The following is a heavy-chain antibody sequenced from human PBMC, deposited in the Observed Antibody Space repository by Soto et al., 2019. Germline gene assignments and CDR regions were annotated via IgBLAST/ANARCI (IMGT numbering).Heavy chain of an antibody. J-gene: IGHJ6*03. CDR2: MNPNSGNT. Sequence: ASVKVSCKASGYTFTSYDINWVRQATGQGLEWMGWMNPNSGNTGYAQKFQGRVTMTRNTSISTAYMELSSLRSEDTAVYYCARGLFPAATSYYYYYMDVWGKGTTVTVSS. V-gene: IGHV1-8*01. D-gene: IGHD2-2*01. CDR1: GYTFTSYD. CDR3: ARGLFPAATSYYYYYMDV.